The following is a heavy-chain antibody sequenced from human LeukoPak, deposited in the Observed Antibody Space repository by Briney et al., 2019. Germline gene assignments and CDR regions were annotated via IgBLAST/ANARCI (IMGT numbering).Heavy chain of an antibody. J-gene: IGHJ6*03. CDR3: ARERGYSSRYYYYYYMDV. D-gene: IGHD5-18*01. V-gene: IGHV3-23*01. CDR1: GFTFSSYA. CDR2: ISGSGGST. Sequence: PGGSLRLSCAASGFTFSSYAMSWVRQAPGKGLEWVSAISGSGGSTYYADSVKGRFTISRDNSKNTLYLQMNSLRAEDTAVYYCARERGYSSRYYYYYYMDVWGKGTTVTVSS.